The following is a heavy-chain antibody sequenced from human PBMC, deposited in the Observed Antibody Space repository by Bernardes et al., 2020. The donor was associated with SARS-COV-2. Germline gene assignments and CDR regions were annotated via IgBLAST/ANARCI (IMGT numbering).Heavy chain of an antibody. CDR2: IYYSGST. Sequence: SETLSLTRTVSGGSISSSSYYWGWIRQPPGKGLEWIGSIYYSGSTYYNPSLKSRVTISVDTSKNQFSLKLSSVTAADTAVYYCARGAGLRYFDWLPYYWYFDLWGRGTLVTVSS. J-gene: IGHJ2*01. CDR3: ARGAGLRYFDWLPYYWYFDL. CDR1: GGSISSSSYY. D-gene: IGHD3-9*01. V-gene: IGHV4-39*01.